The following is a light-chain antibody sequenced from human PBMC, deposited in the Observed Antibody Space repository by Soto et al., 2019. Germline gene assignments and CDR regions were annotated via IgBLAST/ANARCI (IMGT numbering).Light chain of an antibody. CDR2: GAS. J-gene: IGKJ1*01. Sequence: TPSPSTRSASVGDRVTITCRASQTITRWIAWYQQKPGQAPRLLIYGASSRATGIPDRFTGSGSGTEFTLTISRLEPEDFAVYYCQQYGNSPWTFGQGTKVDIK. V-gene: IGKV3-20*01. CDR1: QTITRW. CDR3: QQYGNSPWT.